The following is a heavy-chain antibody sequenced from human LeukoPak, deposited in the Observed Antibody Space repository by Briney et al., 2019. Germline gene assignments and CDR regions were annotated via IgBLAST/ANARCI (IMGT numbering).Heavy chain of an antibody. Sequence: PGGSLRLSCAASGFTFSSYEMNWVRQAPGKGLEWISYISSSGDTIYYADPVKGRFTISRDNAKNSLYLEMNTLRAEDTAVYYCATRNNGWYYFDYWGQGTLVTVSS. CDR2: ISSSGDTI. J-gene: IGHJ4*02. CDR3: ATRNNGWYYFDY. V-gene: IGHV3-48*03. CDR1: GFTFSSYE. D-gene: IGHD6-19*01.